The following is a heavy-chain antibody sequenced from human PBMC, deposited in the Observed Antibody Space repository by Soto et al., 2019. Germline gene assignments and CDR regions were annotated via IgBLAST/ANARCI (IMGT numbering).Heavy chain of an antibody. CDR2: ISWDGGSP. CDR1: GFTFDDYS. CDR3: EKDGAVSDYTNLDY. V-gene: IGHV3-43*01. Sequence: EVQLVESGGVVVQPGGSLRLSCAASGFTFDDYSMHWVRQAPGKGLEWLSLISWDGGSPYYADSVKGRCTISRDNSKNSLYLPMHSLTTEDTAFYYCEKDGAVSDYTNLDYWGQGAMVTVSS. J-gene: IGHJ4*02. D-gene: IGHD4-4*01.